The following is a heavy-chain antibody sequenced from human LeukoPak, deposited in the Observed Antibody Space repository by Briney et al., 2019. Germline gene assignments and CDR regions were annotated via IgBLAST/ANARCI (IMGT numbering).Heavy chain of an antibody. V-gene: IGHV4-59*11. Sequence: PSETLSLICTVSGGSIRSHHWTWIRQAPGKRLEWIGYTFYTGATYYNPSLRSRVTISIDTSKNQFSLKVTSVTTADTAVYYCAKRDRGGWLDPWGQGTLVTVSS. J-gene: IGHJ5*02. D-gene: IGHD1-1*01. CDR3: AKRDRGGWLDP. CDR1: GGSIRSHH. CDR2: TFYTGAT.